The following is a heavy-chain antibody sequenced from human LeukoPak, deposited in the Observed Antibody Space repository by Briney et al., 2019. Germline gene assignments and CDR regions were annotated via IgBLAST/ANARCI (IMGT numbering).Heavy chain of an antibody. Sequence: SETLSLTCGVYGGSFNAYYWSWIRQPPGKGLEWIGEIKYSGSTNYNPSLKSRVTMSVDTSKNQFSLKLSSVTAADTAVYYCARGRGVAAADTEDFDCWGQGTLVTVSS. D-gene: IGHD6-13*01. J-gene: IGHJ4*02. CDR3: ARGRGVAAADTEDFDC. CDR2: IKYSGST. V-gene: IGHV4-34*01. CDR1: GGSFNAYY.